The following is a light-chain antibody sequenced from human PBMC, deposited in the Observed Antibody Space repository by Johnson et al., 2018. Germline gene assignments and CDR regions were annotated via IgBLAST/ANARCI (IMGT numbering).Light chain of an antibody. CDR1: SSNIGNNY. J-gene: IGLJ1*01. CDR2: QTN. V-gene: IGLV1-51*02. Sequence: QSVLTQPPSVSAAPGQKVTISCSGSSSNIGNNYVSCYQQLPGPAPKLLIYQTNNRPSGIHDRFSGSKSRTSATLAITRLPTVDEAAYYCGTWYSSLSAGNVFGTGTKVTVL. CDR3: GTWYSSLSAGNV.